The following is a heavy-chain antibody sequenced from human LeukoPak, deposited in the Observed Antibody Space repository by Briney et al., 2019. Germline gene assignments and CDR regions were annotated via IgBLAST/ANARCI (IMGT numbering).Heavy chain of an antibody. J-gene: IGHJ6*03. CDR3: ARYMGGYGSGSSYYYYYMDV. V-gene: IGHV3-20*04. CDR1: GFTFDDYG. Sequence: PGRSLRLSCAASGFTFDDYGMSWVRQAPGKGLEWVSGINWNGGSTGYADSVKGRFTISRDNAKNSLYLQMNSLRAEDTALYYCARYMGGYGSGSSYYYYYMDVWGKGTTVTVSS. CDR2: INWNGGST. D-gene: IGHD3-10*01.